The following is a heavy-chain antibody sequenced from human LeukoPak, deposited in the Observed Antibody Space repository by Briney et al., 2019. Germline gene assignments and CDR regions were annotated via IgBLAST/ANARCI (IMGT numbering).Heavy chain of an antibody. CDR2: ISGSGGST. Sequence: GGSLRLSCAASGFTFSSYAMSWVRRAPGKGLECVSAISGSGGSTYYADSVKGRFTISRDNSKNTLYLQMNSLRAEDTAVYYCARDSHYDSSGSDAFDIWGQGTMVTVSS. J-gene: IGHJ3*02. CDR3: ARDSHYDSSGSDAFDI. CDR1: GFTFSSYA. V-gene: IGHV3-23*01. D-gene: IGHD3-22*01.